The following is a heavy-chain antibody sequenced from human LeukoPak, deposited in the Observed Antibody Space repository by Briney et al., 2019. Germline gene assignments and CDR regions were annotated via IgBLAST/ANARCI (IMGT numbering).Heavy chain of an antibody. V-gene: IGHV3-7*01. J-gene: IGHJ6*03. CDR2: IKQDGSEK. D-gene: IGHD3-3*01. CDR3: ASLTYYDFWSGWTYYYYYYMDV. CDR1: GFTFSSYW. Sequence: GGSLRLSCAASGFTFSSYWMSWVRQAPGKGLEWVANIKQDGSEKYYVDSVKGRFTISRDNAKNSLYLQMNSLRAEDTAVYYCASLTYYDFWSGWTYYYYYYMDVWGKGTTVTVSS.